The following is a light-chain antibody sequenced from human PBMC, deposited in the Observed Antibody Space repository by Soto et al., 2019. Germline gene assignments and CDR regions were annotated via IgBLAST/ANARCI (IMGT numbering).Light chain of an antibody. V-gene: IGKV3-11*01. CDR2: QTS. CDR1: QYINTR. Sequence: EIVLTQSPATLSSFPGDRVTLSCRASQYINTRLAWYQHRPGQAPRLLIYQTSIRAAGIPARFSASGSGTDLTLTSSDVQPEDFALYYCHQRQSWPRTFGLGTKVDI. J-gene: IGKJ3*01. CDR3: HQRQSWPRT.